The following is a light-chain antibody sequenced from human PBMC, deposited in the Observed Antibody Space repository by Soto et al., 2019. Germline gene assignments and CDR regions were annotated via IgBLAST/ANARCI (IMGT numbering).Light chain of an antibody. CDR1: SSDVGGYNY. Sequence: QSALTQPASVSGSPGQSITISCTGTSSDVGGYNYVSWYQQHPGKAPKLMIYDVSNRPSGVSNRFSGSKSGNTASLTIYGLQAEDEADYHCSSYTTSSTVLFGGGTKLTVL. J-gene: IGLJ2*01. CDR3: SSYTTSSTVL. CDR2: DVS. V-gene: IGLV2-14*03.